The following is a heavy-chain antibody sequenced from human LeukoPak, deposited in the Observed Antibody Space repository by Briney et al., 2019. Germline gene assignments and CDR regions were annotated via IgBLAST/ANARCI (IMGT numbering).Heavy chain of an antibody. Sequence: GGSLRLSCAASGFTFDDYAMHWVRQAPGKGLEWVSLISWDGGSTYYADSVKGRFTISRDNSKNSLYLQMNSLRAEDTALYYCAKPSLHTVVTSYFDYWGQGTLVTVSS. CDR2: ISWDGGST. V-gene: IGHV3-43D*03. D-gene: IGHD4-23*01. J-gene: IGHJ4*02. CDR1: GFTFDDYA. CDR3: AKPSLHTVVTSYFDY.